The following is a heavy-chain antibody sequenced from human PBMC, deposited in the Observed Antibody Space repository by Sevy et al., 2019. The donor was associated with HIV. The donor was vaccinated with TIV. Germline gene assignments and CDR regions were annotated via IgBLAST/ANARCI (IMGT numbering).Heavy chain of an antibody. D-gene: IGHD5-18*01. CDR3: AKGGGYSYGKIDY. V-gene: IGHV3-23*01. CDR1: GFTFSSYA. Sequence: GGSLRLSCAASGFTFSSYAMSWVRQAPGKGLEWVSAISGSGGSTYHADSVKGRFTIARDNSKNTLYLQMNSLRAEDTAVYSCAKGGGYSYGKIDYWGKGTLVTVSS. J-gene: IGHJ4*02. CDR2: ISGSGGST.